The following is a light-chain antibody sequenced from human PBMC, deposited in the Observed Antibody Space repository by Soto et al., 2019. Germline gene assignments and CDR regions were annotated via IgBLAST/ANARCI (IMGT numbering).Light chain of an antibody. Sequence: DIVMTQSADSLGVSLGERATINCRSSQSVLYSSSNKNYLAWYQQKPGQPPKLLIYWASTRESGVPDRFSGSGSGTDFTLTISSLQAEDVAVYYCQQYCSSPWTFGQGTKVEIK. J-gene: IGKJ1*01. CDR3: QQYCSSPWT. V-gene: IGKV4-1*01. CDR1: QSVLYSSSNKNY. CDR2: WAS.